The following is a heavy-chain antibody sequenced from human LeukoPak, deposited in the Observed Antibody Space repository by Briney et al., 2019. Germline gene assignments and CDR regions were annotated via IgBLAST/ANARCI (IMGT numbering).Heavy chain of an antibody. CDR2: ISGSGDRT. Sequence: QPGGSLRLSCAASEFTFSSYAMSWVRQAPGKGLEWVSAISGSGDRTDYADSVKGRFTISRDNSKNTLYLQMNSLRAEDTAIYYCARVSQIYGSGSYFPFFDYWGQGTLVTVSS. V-gene: IGHV3-23*01. CDR3: ARVSQIYGSGSYFPFFDY. D-gene: IGHD3-10*01. J-gene: IGHJ4*02. CDR1: EFTFSSYA.